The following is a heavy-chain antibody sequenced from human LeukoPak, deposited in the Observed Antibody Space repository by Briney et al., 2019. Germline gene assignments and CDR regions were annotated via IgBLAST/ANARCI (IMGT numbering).Heavy chain of an antibody. Sequence: GASVKVSCKASGYTFTGYYMHWVRQAPGQGLEWMGWINPNSGGTNYAQKFQGRVTMTRDTSISTAYMELSRLRSDDTAVYYCARDPRITIFGVVPLYYFDYWGQGTLVTVSS. CDR3: ARDPRITIFGVVPLYYFDY. V-gene: IGHV1-2*02. D-gene: IGHD3-3*01. CDR1: GYTFTGYY. CDR2: INPNSGGT. J-gene: IGHJ4*02.